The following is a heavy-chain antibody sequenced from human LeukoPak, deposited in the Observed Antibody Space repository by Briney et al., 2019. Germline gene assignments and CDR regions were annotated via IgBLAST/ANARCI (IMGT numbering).Heavy chain of an antibody. V-gene: IGHV1-69*01. Sequence: ASVKVSCKASGGTFSSYAISWVRQAPGQGLEWMGGIIPIFGTANYAQKFQGRVTITADESTSTAYMELSSLRSEDTAVYYCARDLGIGAAGTGFDPWGQGTLVTVSS. J-gene: IGHJ5*02. CDR1: GGTFSSYA. D-gene: IGHD6-13*01. CDR2: IIPIFGTA. CDR3: ARDLGIGAAGTGFDP.